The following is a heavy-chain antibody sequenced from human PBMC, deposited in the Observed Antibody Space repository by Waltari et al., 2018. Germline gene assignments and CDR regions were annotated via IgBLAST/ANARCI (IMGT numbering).Heavy chain of an antibody. Sequence: QLQLHQSLPALVKPSESLSLTSADSADSMGSRYFWSWVRQAPGKGLEWIGQVHRSGRTNYNPSLASRVTMSIDTSNNQFSLKVTSATAADTAIYYCARDRGRGLYLDSWGQGILVTVSP. CDR3: ARDRGRGLYLDS. D-gene: IGHD2-15*01. J-gene: IGHJ4*02. CDR2: VHRSGRT. V-gene: IGHV4-4*02. CDR1: ADSMGSRYF.